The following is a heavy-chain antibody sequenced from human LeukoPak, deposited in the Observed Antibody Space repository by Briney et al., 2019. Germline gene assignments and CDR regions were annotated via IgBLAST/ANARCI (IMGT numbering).Heavy chain of an antibody. D-gene: IGHD4-17*01. J-gene: IGHJ4*02. CDR2: IVPIFGTA. V-gene: IGHV1-69*01. CDR3: ARKDLRGDYGSH. Sequence: SVKVSCKASGGTFSSYAISWVRQAPGQGLEWMGGIVPIFGTANYAQKFQGRVTITADESTSTAYMELSSLRSEDTAVYYCARKDLRGDYGSHWGQGTLVTVSS. CDR1: GGTFSSYA.